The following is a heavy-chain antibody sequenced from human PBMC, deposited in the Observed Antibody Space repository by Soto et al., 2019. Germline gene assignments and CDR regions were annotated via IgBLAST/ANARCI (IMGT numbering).Heavy chain of an antibody. CDR1: GTSISSTFW. J-gene: IGHJ5*02. D-gene: IGHD2-15*01. V-gene: IGHV4-4*02. Sequence: SETLSLTCAVSGTSISSTFWWTWVRQPPGKGLEWIGEVYHSGSTKYNPSLKSRVTISVDKSKNQFSLELRAVTAADTAVYYCATLPPRIVVVKTEIPTWGQGTLVTVSS. CDR3: ATLPPRIVVVKTEIPT. CDR2: VYHSGST.